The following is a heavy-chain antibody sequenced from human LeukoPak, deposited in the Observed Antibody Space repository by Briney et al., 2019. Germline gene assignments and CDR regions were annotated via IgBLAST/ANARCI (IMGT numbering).Heavy chain of an antibody. CDR3: ARDLAVAGTGCGDY. D-gene: IGHD6-19*01. Sequence: EASVKVSCKACGYTITSYGISWVGQAPGQGLEGMGWISAYNGNTNYAQKLPGRVTMTTHTSTSTAYMELRSLRSDDTAVYYCARDLAVAGTGCGDYWGQGTLVTVSS. V-gene: IGHV1-18*01. CDR2: ISAYNGNT. CDR1: GYTITSYG. J-gene: IGHJ4*02.